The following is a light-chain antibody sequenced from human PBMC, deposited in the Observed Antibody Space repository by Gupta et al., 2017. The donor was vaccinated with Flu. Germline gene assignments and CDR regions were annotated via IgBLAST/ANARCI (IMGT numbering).Light chain of an antibody. V-gene: IGKV1-27*01. Sequence: QMTQPPASLSATVGDRVTITCQASQDIDDDVDWYQQKPGKVPKLLIYAASTLQSGVPSRFSGSGSGTDFTLTIRSLEPEDVASYYCLQDDNSPNTFGQGTKVEIK. CDR2: AAS. CDR3: LQDDNSPNT. J-gene: IGKJ2*01. CDR1: QDIDDD.